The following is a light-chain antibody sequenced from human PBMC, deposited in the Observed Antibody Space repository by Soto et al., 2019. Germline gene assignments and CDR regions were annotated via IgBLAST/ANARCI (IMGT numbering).Light chain of an antibody. Sequence: QSVLTQPPSASGSPGQSVTISCTGTSSDVGDYDYVSWYQQHPGKAPKLIVYKVSKRPSGVPDRFSGSKSGNTASLTVSGLQAEDEAAYSCSSYAGSNNWVFGGGTKLTVL. CDR1: SSDVGDYDY. CDR2: KVS. V-gene: IGLV2-8*01. J-gene: IGLJ3*02. CDR3: SSYAGSNNWV.